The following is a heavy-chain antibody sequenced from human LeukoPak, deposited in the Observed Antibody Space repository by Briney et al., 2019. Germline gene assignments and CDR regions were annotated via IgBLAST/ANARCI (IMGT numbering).Heavy chain of an antibody. CDR1: GLKFDDYA. D-gene: IGHD1-1*01. CDR3: AASWTEVY. V-gene: IGHV3-9*01. CDR2: ISWNSGSI. J-gene: IGHJ4*02. Sequence: GRSLRLSCVASGLKFDDYAMQWVRQAPGKGLEWVSGISWNSGSIAYADSVKGRFTISRDNAKNSLYLQMNSLRPEDTAFYYCAASWTEVYWGQGILVTVSS.